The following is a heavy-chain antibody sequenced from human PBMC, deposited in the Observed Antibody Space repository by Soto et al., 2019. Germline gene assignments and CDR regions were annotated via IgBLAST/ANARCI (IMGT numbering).Heavy chain of an antibody. CDR3: ARLKTYDILNKSDY. V-gene: IGHV4-4*02. CDR1: GASIGTSNW. CDR2: IHDSGST. D-gene: IGHD3-9*01. J-gene: IGHJ4*02. Sequence: QVQLQESGPGLVKPSGTLSLTCAVSGASIGTSNWWSWVRQSPGKGLEWIGEIHDSGSTKYNPSLKSRVTISLDKSKNQFSLNVSSVTAADTDVYYCARLKTYDILNKSDYWGQGSLVTVSS.